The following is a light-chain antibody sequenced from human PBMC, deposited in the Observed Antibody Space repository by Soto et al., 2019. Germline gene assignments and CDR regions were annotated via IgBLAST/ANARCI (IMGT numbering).Light chain of an antibody. CDR1: QSLVYSDGNTY. CDR3: MQGAHWHRSTRPYT. V-gene: IGKV2-30*01. Sequence: DVVMTQSPLSLPVTLGQPASISCRSSQSLVYSDGNTYLNWFQQRPGQSPRRLIYNVSNRDSGVPGRFSGSESGTDFTQKISRVEAEDVWVYCCMQGAHWHRSTRPYTFVHGTQVQIK. J-gene: IGKJ2*01. CDR2: NVS.